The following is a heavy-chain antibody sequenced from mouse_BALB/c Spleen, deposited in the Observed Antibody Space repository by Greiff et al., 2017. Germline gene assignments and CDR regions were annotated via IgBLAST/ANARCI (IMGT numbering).Heavy chain of an antibody. CDR2: ISYSGST. CDR3: ASYGNPRAMDY. CDR1: GYSITSDYA. V-gene: IGHV3-2*02. D-gene: IGHD2-1*01. J-gene: IGHJ4*01. Sequence: EVQLVESGPGLVKPSQSLSLTCTVTGYSITSDYAWNWIRQFPGNKLEWMGYISYSGSTSYNPSLKSRISITRDTSKNQFFLQLNSVTTEDTATYYCASYGNPRAMDYWGQGTSVTVSS.